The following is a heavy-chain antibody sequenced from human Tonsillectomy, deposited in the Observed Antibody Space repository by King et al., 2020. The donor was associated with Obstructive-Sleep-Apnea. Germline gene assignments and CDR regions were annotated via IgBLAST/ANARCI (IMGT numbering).Heavy chain of an antibody. CDR2: LYYIGGT. J-gene: IGHJ6*02. CDR1: GGSISSYF. Sequence: VHLQESGPGLVKPSETLSLTCTVSGGSISSYFWSWIRQPPGKGLEWIGDLYYIGGTNYNPSLKCRVTISEDTSKNPFSLKLSSVTAADTAVYYCARHDIQLWLIGMDVWGQGTTVTVSS. CDR3: ARHDIQLWLIGMDV. V-gene: IGHV4-59*08. D-gene: IGHD5-18*01.